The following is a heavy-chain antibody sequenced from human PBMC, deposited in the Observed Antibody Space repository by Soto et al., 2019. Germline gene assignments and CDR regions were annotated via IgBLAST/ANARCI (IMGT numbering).Heavy chain of an antibody. J-gene: IGHJ4*02. CDR2: IYHSGST. Sequence: SETLSLTCAVSGGSISSGGYSWSWIRQPPGKGLEWIGYIYHSGSTNYNPSLKSRVTISVDKSKNQFSLKLSSVTAADTAVYYCASGDPKVEMATENFDYWGQGTLVTVSS. D-gene: IGHD2-21*02. CDR1: GGSISSGGYS. CDR3: ASGDPKVEMATENFDY. V-gene: IGHV4-30-2*01.